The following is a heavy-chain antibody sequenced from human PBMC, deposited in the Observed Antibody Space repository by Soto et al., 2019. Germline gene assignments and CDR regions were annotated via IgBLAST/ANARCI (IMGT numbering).Heavy chain of an antibody. V-gene: IGHV4-34*01. CDR1: GGSFSGYY. J-gene: IGHJ5*02. Sequence: QVQLQQWGAGLLKPSETLSLTCAVYGGSFSGYYWSWIRQPPGKGLEWIGEINDSGSTNYNPSLKSRVTISVDTSKNQFSLKLSSVTAADTAVYYCARGVGLRRNWFDPWGQGTLVTVSS. CDR2: INDSGST. CDR3: ARGVGLRRNWFDP. D-gene: IGHD4-17*01.